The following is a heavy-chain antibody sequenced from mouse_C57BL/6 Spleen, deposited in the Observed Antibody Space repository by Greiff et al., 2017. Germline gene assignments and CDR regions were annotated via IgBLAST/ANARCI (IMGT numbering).Heavy chain of an antibody. CDR3: ARTAQATFVY. CDR2: IDPSDSYT. Sequence: VQLQQPGAELVKPGASVKLSCKASGYTFTSYWMQWVKQRPGQGLEWIGEIDPSDSYTNYNQKFKGKATLTVDTSSSTAYMQLSSLTSEDSAVYYCARTAQATFVYWGQGTLVTVSA. V-gene: IGHV1-50*01. D-gene: IGHD3-2*02. J-gene: IGHJ3*01. CDR1: GYTFTSYW.